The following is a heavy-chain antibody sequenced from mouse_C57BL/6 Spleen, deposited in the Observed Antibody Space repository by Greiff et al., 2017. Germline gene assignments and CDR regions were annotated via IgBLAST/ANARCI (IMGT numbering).Heavy chain of an antibody. D-gene: IGHD1-1*01. V-gene: IGHV1-81*01. J-gene: IGHJ2*01. CDR3: AELLRGYFDY. Sequence: VQLQQSGAELARPGASVKLSCKASGYTFTSYGISWVKQRTGQGLEWIGEIYPRSGNTYYNEKFKGKATLTADKSSSTAYMELRSLTSEDSAVYFCAELLRGYFDYWGQGTTLTVSS. CDR2: IYPRSGNT. CDR1: GYTFTSYG.